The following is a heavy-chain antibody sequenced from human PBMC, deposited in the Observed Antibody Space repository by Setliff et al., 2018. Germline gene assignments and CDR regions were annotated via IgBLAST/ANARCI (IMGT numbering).Heavy chain of an antibody. J-gene: IGHJ5*02. V-gene: IGHV4-61*08. D-gene: IGHD2-15*01. Sequence: LSLTCTVSGGSISSGDYYWSWIRQSPGKGLEWIGNIYYSGTTNYNPSLKSRVTISADTSKNQFSLRLTSVTAADTAIYYCAGNWIGYPHRFDPWGQGTLVTVSS. CDR2: IYYSGTT. CDR3: AGNWIGYPHRFDP. CDR1: GGSISSGDYY.